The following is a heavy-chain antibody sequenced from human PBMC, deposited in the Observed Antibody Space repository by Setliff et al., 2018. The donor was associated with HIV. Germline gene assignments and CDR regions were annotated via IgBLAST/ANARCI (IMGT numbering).Heavy chain of an antibody. Sequence: ASVKVSCKISGYTLTEGYMHWVRQAPGKGLEWMGYFDPQDGKTNYSQEFQGRVTMTEDTSTYTAYMELSGLRSEDTALYYCTRGNQRFGGLGWSDPWGQGTLVTVSS. CDR3: TRGNQRFGGLGWSDP. V-gene: IGHV1-24*01. CDR2: FDPQDGKT. D-gene: IGHD3-10*01. J-gene: IGHJ5*02. CDR1: GYTLTEGY.